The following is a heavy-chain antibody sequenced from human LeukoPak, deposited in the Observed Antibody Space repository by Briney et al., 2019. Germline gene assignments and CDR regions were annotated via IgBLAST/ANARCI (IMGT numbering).Heavy chain of an antibody. Sequence: GASVKVSCKVSGYTLTELSMHWVRQAPGKGLEWMGGFDPEDGGTIYAQKFQGRVTMTEDTSTDTAYMELSSLKSEDTAVYYCATDLMVRGTYYFDYWGQGTLVTVSS. J-gene: IGHJ4*02. CDR3: ATDLMVRGTYYFDY. CDR1: GYTLTELS. D-gene: IGHD3-10*01. CDR2: FDPEDGGT. V-gene: IGHV1-24*01.